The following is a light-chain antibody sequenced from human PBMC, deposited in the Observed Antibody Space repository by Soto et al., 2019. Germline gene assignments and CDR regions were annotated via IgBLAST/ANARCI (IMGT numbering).Light chain of an antibody. V-gene: IGKV3-11*01. CDR2: QTS. CDR1: QYINTR. CDR3: HQRQSWPRT. J-gene: IGKJ1*01. Sequence: IVFAQSPATPSSFPRDRVTLSCKASQYINTRLAWYQHRPGQAPRLLIYQTSIRAAGIPARFSASGSGTDFTLTISDVQPEDFALYYCHQRQSWPRTFGQGTKVDIK.